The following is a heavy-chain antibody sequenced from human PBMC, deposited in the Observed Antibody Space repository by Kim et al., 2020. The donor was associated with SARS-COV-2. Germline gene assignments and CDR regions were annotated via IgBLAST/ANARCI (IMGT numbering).Heavy chain of an antibody. J-gene: IGHJ4*02. Sequence: ASVKVSCKASGYTFSNYAMHWVRQAPGQRLEWMGWINAGSGNTEYSQKFQGRLIITRDTSASTAYMELSGLRSEDTAVYYCARGGAVLRFLEWLSSYFDYWGQGTLVTVSS. D-gene: IGHD3-3*01. CDR1: GYTFSNYA. CDR3: ARGGAVLRFLEWLSSYFDY. V-gene: IGHV1-3*01. CDR2: INAGSGNT.